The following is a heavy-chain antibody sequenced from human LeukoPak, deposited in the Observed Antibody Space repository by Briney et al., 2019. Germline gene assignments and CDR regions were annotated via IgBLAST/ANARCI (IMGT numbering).Heavy chain of an antibody. D-gene: IGHD5-18*01. V-gene: IGHV1-69*04. CDR3: ARDQGLTAPPPYGLDV. Sequence: LVKVSCKTSGGTFSSSAITWVRQAPGQGLEWMGRIIPVLNITTYAQKFQGSVTITADTSTSTVYMELSSLRSEETAVYYCARDQGLTAPPPYGLDVWGQGTTVIVSS. J-gene: IGHJ6*02. CDR2: IIPVLNIT. CDR1: GGTFSSSA.